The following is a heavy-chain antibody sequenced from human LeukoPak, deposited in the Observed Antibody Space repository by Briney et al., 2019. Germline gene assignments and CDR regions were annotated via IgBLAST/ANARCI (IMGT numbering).Heavy chain of an antibody. CDR3: AREVGRGFDY. CDR2: ISAYNSNT. D-gene: IGHD1-26*01. Sequence: ASVKVSCKASGYTFTSYGINWVRQAPGQALEWMGWISAYNSNTHYAQKLQGRVTMTTDTSTSTAYKEVRSLRSDDWAVYYCAREVGRGFDYWGQGTLVTVSS. V-gene: IGHV1-18*01. J-gene: IGHJ4*02. CDR1: GYTFTSYG.